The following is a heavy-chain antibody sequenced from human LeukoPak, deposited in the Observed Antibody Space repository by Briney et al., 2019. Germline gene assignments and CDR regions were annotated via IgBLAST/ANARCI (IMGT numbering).Heavy chain of an antibody. D-gene: IGHD3-10*01. CDR2: ISGSGGST. Sequence: GGSLRLSCAASGFTFSSYAMSWVRQAPGKGLEWVSAISGSGGSTYYADSVKGRFTISRDNSKNTLYLQMNSLRAEDTAVYYCAKSPKGMVRGVHGYVWFDPWGQGTLVTVSS. CDR1: GFTFSSYA. V-gene: IGHV3-23*01. CDR3: AKSPKGMVRGVHGYVWFDP. J-gene: IGHJ5*02.